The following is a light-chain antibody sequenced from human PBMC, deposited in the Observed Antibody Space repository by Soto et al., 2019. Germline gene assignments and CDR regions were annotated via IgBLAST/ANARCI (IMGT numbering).Light chain of an antibody. CDR2: GAS. J-gene: IGKJ5*01. Sequence: EIVMTQSPATLSVSPWDRATLSCRASQSIGSDLAWYQQKPGQAPRLLISGASTRATGVPPRFSGSGSGTDFSLTISSLQSDDDAAYYCQQYSKWPPITFGQGTRLDIK. CDR3: QQYSKWPPIT. V-gene: IGKV3-15*01. CDR1: QSIGSD.